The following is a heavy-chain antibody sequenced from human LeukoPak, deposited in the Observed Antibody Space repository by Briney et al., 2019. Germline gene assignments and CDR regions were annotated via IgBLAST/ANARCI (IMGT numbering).Heavy chain of an antibody. V-gene: IGHV1-2*02. CDR1: GYIFNNYG. D-gene: IGHD4-11*01. Sequence: ASVKVSCKASGYIFNNYGVTWVRQAPGQGLEWMGWINPNSGGTNYAQKFQGRVTMTRDTSISTAYMELSRLRCDDTAVYYCARDGARGVTEGSNYDYWGQGTLVTVSS. CDR2: INPNSGGT. J-gene: IGHJ4*02. CDR3: ARDGARGVTEGSNYDY.